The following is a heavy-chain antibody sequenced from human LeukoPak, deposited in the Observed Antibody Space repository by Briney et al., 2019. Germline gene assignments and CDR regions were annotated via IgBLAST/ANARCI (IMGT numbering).Heavy chain of an antibody. CDR3: AKMSDARGRYGSGRH. V-gene: IGHV3-23*01. Sequence: GGSLRLSCAASGFTFSNFAMSWVRQAPGKGLEWVSCITDSGVSTFYADSLSGRFTISRDNSKNTLYLQMKNLRAADTATYYCAKMSDARGRYGSGRHWGQGTLVAVSS. CDR1: GFTFSNFA. D-gene: IGHD3-10*01. CDR2: ITDSGVST. J-gene: IGHJ4*01.